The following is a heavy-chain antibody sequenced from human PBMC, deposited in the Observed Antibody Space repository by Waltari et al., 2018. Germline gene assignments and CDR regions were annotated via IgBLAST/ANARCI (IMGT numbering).Heavy chain of an antibody. D-gene: IGHD3-9*01. CDR2: SSNSGTTR. Sequence: EVQLVESGGGLVQPGGSLRLSCAASGFAFSTYSMNWVRQAPGKGLEWVSYSSNSGTTRYYADSVKGRFTISRENAQNSLYLQMNSLRAEDTAVYYCAREIRGTGYFPDAFDIWGQGTMVTVSS. V-gene: IGHV3-48*01. CDR1: GFAFSTYS. CDR3: AREIRGTGYFPDAFDI. J-gene: IGHJ3*02.